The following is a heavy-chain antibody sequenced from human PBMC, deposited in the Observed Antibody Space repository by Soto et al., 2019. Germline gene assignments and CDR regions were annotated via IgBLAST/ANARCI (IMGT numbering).Heavy chain of an antibody. CDR3: ARHPGYYDVLTGYSTYYFDS. J-gene: IGHJ4*02. Sequence: SETLSLTCTVSGGSVSSGNYYWSWIRQPPQKGLEWIGYIYYRGNTDYNPSFKSRVTISVDTSKNQFSLRLSSVTAADAAVYYCARHPGYYDVLTGYSTYYFDSWGQGALVTSPQ. CDR1: GGSVSSGNYY. CDR2: IYYRGNT. D-gene: IGHD3-9*01. V-gene: IGHV4-61*01.